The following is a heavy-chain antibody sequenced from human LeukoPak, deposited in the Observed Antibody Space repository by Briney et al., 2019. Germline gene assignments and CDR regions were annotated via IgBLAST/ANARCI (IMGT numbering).Heavy chain of an antibody. V-gene: IGHV3-66*01. J-gene: IGHJ4*02. CDR2: IYTSGIT. D-gene: IGHD4-17*01. Sequence: GGSLRLSCAVSGFTVSSNFMSWVRQAPGKGPEWVSVIYTSGITYYADSVRGRFTISRDNSKNTLYLQMDSLTAEDTAVYYCARVDYGDYGFDYWGQGTLVTVSS. CDR1: GFTVSSNF. CDR3: ARVDYGDYGFDY.